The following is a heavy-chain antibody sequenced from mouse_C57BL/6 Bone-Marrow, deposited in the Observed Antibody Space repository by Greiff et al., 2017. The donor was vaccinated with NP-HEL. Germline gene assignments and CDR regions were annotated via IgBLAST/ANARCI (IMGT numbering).Heavy chain of an antibody. D-gene: IGHD1-1*01. CDR3: ARKAYYGRSYEFAY. V-gene: IGHV1-50*01. Sequence: QVQLKQPGAELVKPGASVKLSCKASGYTFTTYWMPWVKQRPGQGLEWIGEIDPSDSYPNYNQKFKGQATLTVDTSSSTAYMQLSSLTSEDSAVYYCARKAYYGRSYEFAYWGQGTLVTVSA. CDR2: IDPSDSYP. CDR1: GYTFTTYW. J-gene: IGHJ3*01.